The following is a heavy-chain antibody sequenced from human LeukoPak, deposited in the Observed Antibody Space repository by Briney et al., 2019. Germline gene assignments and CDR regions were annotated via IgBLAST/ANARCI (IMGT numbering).Heavy chain of an antibody. CDR3: AKDHGTPGDYFDY. D-gene: IGHD1-1*01. CDR2: ISYDGNKK. V-gene: IGHV3-30*18. Sequence: GGSLRLPCAVSGFTFRYFGMHWVRQAPGKGLEWVSKISYDGNKKNYADSVKGRFTISRDNSNSTLYLEMNSLTTDDTAIYYCAKDHGTPGDYFDYWGQGALVSVSS. J-gene: IGHJ4*02. CDR1: GFTFRYFG.